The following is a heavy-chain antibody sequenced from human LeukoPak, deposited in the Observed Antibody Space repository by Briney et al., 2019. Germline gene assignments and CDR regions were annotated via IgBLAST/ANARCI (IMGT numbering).Heavy chain of an antibody. CDR2: ISGDAGDT. J-gene: IGHJ4*02. CDR1: GFTFSSYA. V-gene: IGHV3-23*01. Sequence: PGGSLRLSCAASGFTFSSYAMIWVRQAPGRGPEWVSGISGDAGDTYYADSVRGRFTISRDNSRNTLSLQMNSLRAEDTAKYYCAKTTHYDIFTGLDYWGQGSLVTVSS. CDR3: AKTTHYDIFTGLDY. D-gene: IGHD3-9*01.